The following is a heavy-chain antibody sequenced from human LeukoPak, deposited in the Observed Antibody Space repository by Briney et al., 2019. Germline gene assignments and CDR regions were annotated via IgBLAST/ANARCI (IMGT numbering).Heavy chain of an antibody. J-gene: IGHJ4*02. CDR2: ISSSSSYT. CDR1: GFTFSDYY. CDR3: ARGGSRKEVAY. Sequence: PGWSLRLSCAASGFTFSDYYMSWIRQAPGKGLEWVSYISSSSSYTNYADSVKGRFTISRDNAKNSLYLQMNSLRAEDTALYYCARGGSRKEVAYWGQGTLVTVSS. D-gene: IGHD3-10*01. V-gene: IGHV3-11*05.